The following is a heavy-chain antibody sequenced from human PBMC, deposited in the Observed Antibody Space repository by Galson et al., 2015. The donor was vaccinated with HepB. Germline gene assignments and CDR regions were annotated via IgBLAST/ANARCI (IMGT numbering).Heavy chain of an antibody. CDR1: GFTFSSYW. CDR2: IKQDGSEK. J-gene: IGHJ4*02. Sequence: SLRLSCAASGFTFSSYWMSWVRQAPGKGLEWVANIKQDGSEKYYVDSVKGRFTISRDNAKNSLYLQMNSLRAEDTAVYYCARDFLGYCSGGSCGWGQGTLVTVSS. D-gene: IGHD2-15*01. CDR3: ARDFLGYCSGGSCG. V-gene: IGHV3-7*03.